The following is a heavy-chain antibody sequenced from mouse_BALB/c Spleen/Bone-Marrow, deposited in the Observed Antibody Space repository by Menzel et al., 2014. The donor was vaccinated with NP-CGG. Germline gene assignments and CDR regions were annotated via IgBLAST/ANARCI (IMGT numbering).Heavy chain of an antibody. Sequence: VKLVESGAELARPGASVKMSCKASGYTFTSYTMHWVKQRPGQGLEWIGYINPSSGYTNYHQKFKDKATLTADKSSSTAYMQLSSLTSEDSAVYYCAYGNYGYAMDYWGQGTSVTVSS. CDR1: GYTFTSYT. J-gene: IGHJ4*01. D-gene: IGHD2-10*02. CDR3: AYGNYGYAMDY. V-gene: IGHV1-4*01. CDR2: INPSSGYT.